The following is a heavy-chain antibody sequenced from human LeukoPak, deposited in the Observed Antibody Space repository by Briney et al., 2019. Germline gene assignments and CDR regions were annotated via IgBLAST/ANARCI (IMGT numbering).Heavy chain of an antibody. CDR3: ARLRGYCSGGSCYSDY. V-gene: IGHV3-74*01. D-gene: IGHD2-15*01. J-gene: IGHJ4*02. CDR2: INSDGSSA. CDR1: GFTFRSYV. Sequence: GGSLRLSCAASGFTFRSYVMSWVRQAPGKGLVWVARINSDGSSAIHADSMKGRFTISRDNAKNTLYLQMNSLRAEDTAVYYCARLRGYCSGGSCYSDYWGQGTLVAVSS.